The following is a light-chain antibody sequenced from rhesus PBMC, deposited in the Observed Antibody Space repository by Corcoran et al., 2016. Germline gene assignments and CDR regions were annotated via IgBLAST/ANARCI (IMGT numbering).Light chain of an antibody. CDR1: ENVNNF. V-gene: IGKV1-74*01. J-gene: IGKJ1*01. CDR2: EAF. Sequence: DIQMTQSPSSLSASVGDRVTITCRASENVNNFLNWYQQKPGKAPNLLIYEAFTLQSGVPSRFRGRGSGTDYIFTISSLQPEDVAVYYCQHGYGTPWTFGQGTKVEIK. CDR3: QHGYGTPWT.